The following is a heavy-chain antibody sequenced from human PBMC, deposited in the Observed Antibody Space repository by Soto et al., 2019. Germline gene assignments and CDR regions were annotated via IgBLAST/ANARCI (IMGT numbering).Heavy chain of an antibody. Sequence: EVQLVESGGGLVKPGGSLRLSCAASGFTFRSYSMNWVRQAPGKGLEWVSSISSSSTNIYYADSVKGRFTISRDNAKNSLYLQMNSLRAEDTALYYCARAGYPGPFDYWGQVTLVTVSS. V-gene: IGHV3-21*01. CDR1: GFTFRSYS. CDR3: ARAGYPGPFDY. D-gene: IGHD3-16*02. J-gene: IGHJ4*02. CDR2: ISSSSTNI.